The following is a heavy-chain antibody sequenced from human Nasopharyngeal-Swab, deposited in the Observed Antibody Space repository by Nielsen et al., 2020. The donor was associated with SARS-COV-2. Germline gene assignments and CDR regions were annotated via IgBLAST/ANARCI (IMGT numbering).Heavy chain of an antibody. CDR3: AKGFTRYQDAFDI. CDR1: GGSISSDNW. D-gene: IGHD2-15*01. V-gene: IGHV4-4*02. J-gene: IGHJ3*02. CDR2: IHHSGST. Sequence: SETLSLTCAVSGGSISSDNWWSWVRQPPGEGLEWIGEIHHSGSTFYNPSLQSRLTISVDPSKNQFSLRLNSVTAADTALYYCAKGFTRYQDAFDIWGQGTMVTVSS.